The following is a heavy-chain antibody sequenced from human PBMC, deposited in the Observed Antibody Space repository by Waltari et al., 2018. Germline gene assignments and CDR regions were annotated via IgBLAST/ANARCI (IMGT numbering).Heavy chain of an antibody. J-gene: IGHJ4*02. V-gene: IGHV3-23*01. Sequence: FRTYVMNWGRQAPGKGREWVSSISDAGGSINYADSVKGRFTISRDNSKNTLYLQMNSLRVDDTAVYYCARGSGVDSWGQGTLVTISS. CDR1: FRTYV. CDR3: ARGSGVDS. D-gene: IGHD7-27*01. CDR2: ISDAGGSI.